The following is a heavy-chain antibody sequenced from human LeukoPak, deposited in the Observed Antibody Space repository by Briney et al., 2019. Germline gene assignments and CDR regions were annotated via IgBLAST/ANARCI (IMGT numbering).Heavy chain of an antibody. V-gene: IGHV4-59*01. D-gene: IGHD3-3*01. Sequence: SETLSLTCTVSGGSISSYYWRWVRQPPGKGLEWIGYIYYSGSTNYNPSLKSRVTISVDTSKNQFSLKLSSVTAADTAVYYCARRVSAGVVIKYNWFDPWGQGTLVTVSS. CDR1: GGSISSYY. CDR3: ARRVSAGVVIKYNWFDP. J-gene: IGHJ5*02. CDR2: IYYSGST.